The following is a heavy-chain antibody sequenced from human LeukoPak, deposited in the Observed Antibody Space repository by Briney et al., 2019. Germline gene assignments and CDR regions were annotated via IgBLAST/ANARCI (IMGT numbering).Heavy chain of an antibody. V-gene: IGHV4-30-4*01. Sequence: SETLPLTCTVSGGSISSYYWSWIRQPPGKGLEWIGYIYYSGSPYSNPSLKSRLTISVDTSKNQFSLKLSSVTAADTAVYYCARVLVDCSGGSCYYFDFWGQGTLVTVSS. J-gene: IGHJ4*02. CDR3: ARVLVDCSGGSCYYFDF. CDR2: IYYSGSP. CDR1: GGSISSYY. D-gene: IGHD2-15*01.